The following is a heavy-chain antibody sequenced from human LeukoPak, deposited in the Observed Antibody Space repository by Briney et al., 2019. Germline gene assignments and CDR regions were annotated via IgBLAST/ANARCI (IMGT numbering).Heavy chain of an antibody. D-gene: IGHD2/OR15-2a*01. CDR2: INHSGST. V-gene: IGHV4-34*01. CDR3: ARGFPDADY. Sequence: SETLSLTCAVYGGSLSGYYWSWIRQPPGKGLEWIGEINHSGSTNYNPSLKSRVTISVDTSKNQFSLKLSSVTAADTAVYYCARGFPDADYWGQGTLVTVSS. J-gene: IGHJ4*02. CDR1: GGSLSGYY.